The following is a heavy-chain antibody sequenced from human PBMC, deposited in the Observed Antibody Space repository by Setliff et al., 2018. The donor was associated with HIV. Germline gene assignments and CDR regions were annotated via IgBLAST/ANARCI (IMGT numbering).Heavy chain of an antibody. Sequence: ASVKVSCKASGYTFTSFYLHWVRQAPGQGLEWMAIINPSGGSTSYAQKFQGRVTMTRDTSINAAYLDLSGLTSDDTAVYYCARQFSNSFDYWGQGALVTVSS. V-gene: IGHV1-46*01. D-gene: IGHD7-27*01. J-gene: IGHJ4*02. CDR2: INPSGGST. CDR1: GYTFTSFY. CDR3: ARQFSNSFDY.